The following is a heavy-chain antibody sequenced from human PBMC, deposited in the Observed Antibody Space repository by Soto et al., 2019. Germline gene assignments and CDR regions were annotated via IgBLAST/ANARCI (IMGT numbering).Heavy chain of an antibody. CDR1: GGSIYTYY. Sequence: PSETLSLTCTVSGGSIYTYYWNWIRQSPGKGLEWIGYISDGGSTYYNPSLKSRVTISVDTSKNQFSLKLSSVTAADTAVYYCARRRGSGPFYGMDVWGQGTTVTVSS. CDR3: ARRRGSGPFYGMDV. CDR2: ISDGGST. V-gene: IGHV4-59*12. J-gene: IGHJ6*02. D-gene: IGHD3-3*01.